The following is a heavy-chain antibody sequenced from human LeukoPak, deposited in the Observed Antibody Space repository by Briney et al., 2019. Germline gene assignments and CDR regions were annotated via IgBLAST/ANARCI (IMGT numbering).Heavy chain of an antibody. CDR1: GFTFSSYW. Sequence: GGSLRLSRAASGFTFSSYWMHWVRQAPGKGLVWVSRINSDGSSTSYADSVKGRFTISRDNAKNTLYLQMNSLRAEDTAVYYCARGGVVVPAAPPKTYYYGMDVWGKGTTVTVSS. D-gene: IGHD2-2*01. CDR2: INSDGSST. V-gene: IGHV3-74*01. J-gene: IGHJ6*04. CDR3: ARGGVVVPAAPPKTYYYGMDV.